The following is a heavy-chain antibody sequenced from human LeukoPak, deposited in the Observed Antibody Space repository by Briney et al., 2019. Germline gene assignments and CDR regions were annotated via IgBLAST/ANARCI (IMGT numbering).Heavy chain of an antibody. Sequence: GGSLRLSCAASGFTVITNDMTWVRQAPGKGLEWVSVLYSDGNTESADSVQGRFTISRDNSKNTLYLEMNSLSPDDTAVYYCARGVEPLAAITLAYWGQGTLVTVSS. V-gene: IGHV3-53*01. CDR3: ARGVEPLAAITLAY. J-gene: IGHJ4*02. D-gene: IGHD1-14*01. CDR2: LYSDGNT. CDR1: GFTVITND.